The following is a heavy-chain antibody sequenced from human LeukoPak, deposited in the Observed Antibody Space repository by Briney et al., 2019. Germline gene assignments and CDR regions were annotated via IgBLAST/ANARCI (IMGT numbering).Heavy chain of an antibody. J-gene: IGHJ3*01. V-gene: IGHV3-23*01. D-gene: IGHD3-10*01. CDR2: ISGDGAST. CDR1: GFTFAIHA. CDR3: AKDSYVSGRPLHTFDV. Sequence: PGGSLRLSCAASGFTFAIHAMTWVRQAPGKGLEWVSDISGDGASTHYAESVKGQFTISRDNSQNTLFLQMNSLRVEDTAIYYCAKDSYVSGRPLHTFDVWGQGTMVTVSS.